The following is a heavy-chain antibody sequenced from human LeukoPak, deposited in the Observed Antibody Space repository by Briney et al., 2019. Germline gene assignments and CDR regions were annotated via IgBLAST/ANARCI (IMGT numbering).Heavy chain of an antibody. V-gene: IGHV4-61*02. Sequence: TSETLSLTCTVSGGSISSGSYYWSWIRQPAGKGLEWIGRIYTSGSTNYNPSLKSRVTISVDTSKNQFSLKLSSVTAADTAVYYCAGSITIFGVVKSNFDYWGQGTLVTVSS. D-gene: IGHD3-3*01. CDR3: AGSITIFGVVKSNFDY. CDR1: GGSISSGSYY. J-gene: IGHJ4*02. CDR2: IYTSGST.